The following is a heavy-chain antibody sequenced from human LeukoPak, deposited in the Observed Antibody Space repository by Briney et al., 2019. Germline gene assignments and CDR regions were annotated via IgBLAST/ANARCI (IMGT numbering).Heavy chain of an antibody. V-gene: IGHV4-31*03. Sequence: SQTLSLTCTVSGGSISSGGYYWSWIRQHPGKGLEWIGYIYDSGSTYYNPSLKSRITISVDTSKNQFSLKLSSVTAADTAVYYCARGGGWTGARKDFDYWGQGTLVTVSS. D-gene: IGHD3/OR15-3a*01. CDR2: IYDSGST. CDR3: ARGGGWTGARKDFDY. CDR1: GGSISSGGYY. J-gene: IGHJ4*02.